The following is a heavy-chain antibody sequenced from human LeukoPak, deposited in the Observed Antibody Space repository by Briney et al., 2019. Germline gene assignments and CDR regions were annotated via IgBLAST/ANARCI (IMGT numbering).Heavy chain of an antibody. V-gene: IGHV1-8*03. CDR1: GYTFTSYD. Sequence: ASVKVSCKASGYTFTSYDINWVRQATGQGLEWMGWMNPNSGNTGYAQKSQGRVTITRNTSISTAYMEVSSLRSEDTAVYYCASRRAQGWNDAFDIWGQGTMVTVSS. J-gene: IGHJ3*02. CDR2: MNPNSGNT. CDR3: ASRRAQGWNDAFDI. D-gene: IGHD1-1*01.